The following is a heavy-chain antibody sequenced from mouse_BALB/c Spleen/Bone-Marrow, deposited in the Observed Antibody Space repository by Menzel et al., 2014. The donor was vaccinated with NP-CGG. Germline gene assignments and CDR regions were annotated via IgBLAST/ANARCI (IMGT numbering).Heavy chain of an antibody. CDR1: GYAFTNYL. J-gene: IGHJ2*01. D-gene: IGHD2-14*01. V-gene: IGHV1-54*01. CDR3: ARHHRYAYYFDY. CDR2: INPGSGGT. Sequence: VQLQESGAELVRPGTSVKVSCKASGYAFTNYLIEWVKQRPGQGLEWIGVINPGSGGTNYNEKFKGKATLTVDTSSSTAYVDLSSLTSEDSAVYYCARHHRYAYYFDYWGQGTTLTVSS.